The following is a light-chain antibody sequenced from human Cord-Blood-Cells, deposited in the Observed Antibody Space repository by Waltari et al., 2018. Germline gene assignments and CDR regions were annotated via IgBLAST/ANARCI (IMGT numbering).Light chain of an antibody. V-gene: IGLV1-47*01. CDR2: RNN. CDR3: AAWDDSLSGV. CDR1: TSNTGSNS. Sequence: QSVLTPPPSSSGTPRQRVTIPCFGSTSNTGSNSEHWYQQLPGTAPKLLIYRNNQRPSGVPDRFSGSKSGTSASLAISGLRSEDEADYYCAAWDDSLSGVFGGGTKLTVL. J-gene: IGLJ2*01.